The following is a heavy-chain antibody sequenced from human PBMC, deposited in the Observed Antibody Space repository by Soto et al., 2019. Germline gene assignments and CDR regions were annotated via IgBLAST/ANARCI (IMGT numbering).Heavy chain of an antibody. V-gene: IGHV1-2*02. Sequence: GASVKVSCKASGYTFTNFFMHWVRQAPGQGLEWMGWINPNTGDTKYAQKFQGRVTMTRDTSISTAYMELSRLESDDTAVYYCARAGEYHLLYGYYYYGMDVWAQGTTVTVSS. D-gene: IGHD2-2*02. J-gene: IGHJ6*02. CDR2: INPNTGDT. CDR1: GYTFTNFF. CDR3: ARAGEYHLLYGYYYYGMDV.